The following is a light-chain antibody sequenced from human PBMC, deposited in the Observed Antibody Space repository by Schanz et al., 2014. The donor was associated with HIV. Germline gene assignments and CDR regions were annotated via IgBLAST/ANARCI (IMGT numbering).Light chain of an antibody. CDR3: QSYDSGLSGIL. J-gene: IGLJ2*01. CDR2: ANT. CDR1: TSNIGNNY. Sequence: QSVLTQPPSVSAAPGQKVTISCSGSTSNIGNNYVSWYQQFPGTAPKVLIFANTHRPSGVPDRFSGSKSGTSASLAITGLQAEDEADYYCQSYDSGLSGILFGGGTKLTVL. V-gene: IGLV1-40*01.